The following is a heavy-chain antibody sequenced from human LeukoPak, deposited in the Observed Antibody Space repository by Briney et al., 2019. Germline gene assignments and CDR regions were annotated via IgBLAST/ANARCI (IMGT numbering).Heavy chain of an antibody. D-gene: IGHD6-19*01. CDR3: VRGVSIAVAGTHYYFDY. V-gene: IGHV1-8*01. CDR2: MHPNSGNT. J-gene: IGHJ4*02. CDR1: GYTFTNYD. Sequence: ASVKVSCKASGYTFTNYDINWVRQATRQGLEWMGWMHPNSGNTGYAQKFQGRVTMSKSTSITTAYMDLSSLRSEDTAVYYCVRGVSIAVAGTHYYFDYWGQGTLVTVSS.